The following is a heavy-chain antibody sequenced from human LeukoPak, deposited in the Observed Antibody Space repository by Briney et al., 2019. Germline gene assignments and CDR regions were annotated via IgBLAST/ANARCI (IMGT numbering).Heavy chain of an antibody. V-gene: IGHV4-38-2*02. J-gene: IGHJ4*02. CDR2: IYQSGNT. D-gene: IGHD3-16*02. CDR1: GYSISSGHY. CDR3: ARVSYDYVWRSYRSRSIYYFDY. Sequence: SETLSLTCSVSGYSISSGHYWGWIRQPPGKGLEWIGNIYQSGNTYYNTSLKSRVTISVDTSKNQFSLKLSSVTAADTAVYFCARVSYDYVWRSYRSRSIYYFDYWGPGTLVTVSS.